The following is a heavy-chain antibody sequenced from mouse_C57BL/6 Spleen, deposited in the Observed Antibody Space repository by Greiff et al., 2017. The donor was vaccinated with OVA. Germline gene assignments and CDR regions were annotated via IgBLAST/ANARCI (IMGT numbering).Heavy chain of an antibody. CDR2: IYYSGTI. V-gene: IGHV3-5*01. CDR1: GISITTGNYR. D-gene: IGHD1-1*01. J-gene: IGHJ1*03. CDR3: ARDEDGSSYWYFDV. Sequence: VQLQQSGPGLVKPSQTVFLTCTVTGISITTGNYRWSWIRQFPGNKLEWIGYIYYSGTITYNPSLTSRTTITRDTPKNQFFLEMNSLTAEDTATYYCARDEDGSSYWYFDVWGTGTTVTVSS.